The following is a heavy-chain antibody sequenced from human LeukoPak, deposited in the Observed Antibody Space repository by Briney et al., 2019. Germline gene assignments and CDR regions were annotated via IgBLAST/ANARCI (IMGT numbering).Heavy chain of an antibody. J-gene: IGHJ4*02. V-gene: IGHV1-18*01. CDR2: IGTHIGST. Sequence: ASVKVSCKASGYTFISYGITWVRQAPGQGLEWVGWIGTHIGSTKYAQKLQGRLTLTTDTSTSTAYMELRSLISDDTAVYYCARNQPPEGPDYWGQGTLVTVSS. CDR3: ARNQPPEGPDY. D-gene: IGHD1-14*01. CDR1: GYTFISYG.